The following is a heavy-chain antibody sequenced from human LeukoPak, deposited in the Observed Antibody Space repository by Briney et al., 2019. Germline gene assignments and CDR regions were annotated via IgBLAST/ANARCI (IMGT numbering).Heavy chain of an antibody. CDR1: GYTFTSYD. Sequence: ASVKVSRKASGYTFTSYDFNWVRQATGQRPEWMGWMSPNSGDTGYAQKFQGRVTMTRNTSISTAYMELSSLRSDDTAVYYCARGPPNWGYDYWGPGTLVTVSS. V-gene: IGHV1-8*01. D-gene: IGHD7-27*01. J-gene: IGHJ4*02. CDR2: MSPNSGDT. CDR3: ARGPPNWGYDY.